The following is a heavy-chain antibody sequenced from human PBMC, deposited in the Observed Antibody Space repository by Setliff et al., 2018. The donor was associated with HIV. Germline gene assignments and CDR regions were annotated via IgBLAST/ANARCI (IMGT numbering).Heavy chain of an antibody. Sequence: LSLTCTVSGGSVSSRGYYWGWIRQPPGKGPEWIANILYGGNTYYNPSLKSRVTISVDTSKNHFSLKLNSVTAADTAVYFCARPTTGVGGGAAFDIWGQGTMVTVS. D-gene: IGHD2-8*01. CDR2: ILYGGNT. CDR1: GGSVSSRGYY. J-gene: IGHJ3*02. CDR3: ARPTTGVGGGAAFDI. V-gene: IGHV4-39*02.